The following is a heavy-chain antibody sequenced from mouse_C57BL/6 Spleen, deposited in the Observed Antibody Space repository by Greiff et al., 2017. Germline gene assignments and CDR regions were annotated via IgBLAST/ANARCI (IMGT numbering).Heavy chain of an antibody. CDR3: ARWGYYGSSYGDYAMDY. Sequence: QVQLQQPGTELVKPGASVKLSCKASGYTFTSYWMHWVKQRPGQGLEWIGNINPSNGGTNYNEKFKSKATLTVDKSSSTAYMQLSSLTSEDSAVYYCARWGYYGSSYGDYAMDYWVKEPQSPSPQ. D-gene: IGHD1-1*01. J-gene: IGHJ4*01. CDR2: INPSNGGT. CDR1: GYTFTSYW. V-gene: IGHV1-53*01.